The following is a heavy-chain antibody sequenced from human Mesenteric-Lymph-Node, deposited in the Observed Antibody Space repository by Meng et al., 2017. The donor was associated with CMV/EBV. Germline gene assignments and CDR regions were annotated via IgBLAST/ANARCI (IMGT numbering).Heavy chain of an antibody. J-gene: IGHJ6*02. CDR3: ARASHRLKTARRGGTYHYYGMDV. D-gene: IGHD3-16*02. CDR1: GGTFSNYA. CDR2: IVPMLGIA. V-gene: IGHV1-69*10. Sequence: SVKVSCKAFGGTFSNYAVSWVRQAPGQGLEWVGAIVPMLGIANFGQKFQGRVSITADITTNTAYMELRSLGAEDTAKFFCARASHRLKTARRGGTYHYYGMDVWGQGTRVTVSS.